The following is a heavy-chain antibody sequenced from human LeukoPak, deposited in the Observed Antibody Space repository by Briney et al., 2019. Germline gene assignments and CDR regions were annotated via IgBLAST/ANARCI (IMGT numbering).Heavy chain of an antibody. CDR2: INAGNGNT. D-gene: IGHD3-22*01. Sequence: ASVQVSCQASGYTFTSYAMHWVRQAPGQRLEWMGWINAGNGNTKYSQEFQGRVTITRDTSASTAYMELRSLRSDDTAVYYCARGAYYDSLDYWGQGTLVTVSS. CDR3: ARGAYYDSLDY. CDR1: GYTFTSYA. V-gene: IGHV1-3*01. J-gene: IGHJ4*02.